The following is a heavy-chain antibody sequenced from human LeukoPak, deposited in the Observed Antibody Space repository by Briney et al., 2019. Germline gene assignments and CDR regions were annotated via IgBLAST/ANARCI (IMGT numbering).Heavy chain of an antibody. V-gene: IGHV3-48*04. CDR3: ARVGRSGWTVDY. CDR1: GFDFSTYS. J-gene: IGHJ4*02. CDR2: ISSSSSNI. Sequence: GGSLRLSCAASGFDFSTYSIDWVRQAPGKGLEWVSYISSSSSNIYHADSVKGRFTISRDNAKNSLHLQMNSLRAEDMAVYYCARVGRSGWTVDYWGQGTLVTVSS. D-gene: IGHD6-19*01.